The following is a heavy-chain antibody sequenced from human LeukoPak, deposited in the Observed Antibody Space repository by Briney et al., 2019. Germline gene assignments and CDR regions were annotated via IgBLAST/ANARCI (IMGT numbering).Heavy chain of an antibody. J-gene: IGHJ4*02. CDR3: AKGIAAAGGFDY. D-gene: IGHD6-13*01. Sequence: GGSLRLSCAASGFTFSSYGMHWVRQAPGKGLEWVAVISYDGSNKYYADSVKGRFTISSDNSKNTLYLQMNSLRAEDTAVYYCAKGIAAAGGFDYWGQGTLVTVSS. CDR1: GFTFSSYG. CDR2: ISYDGSNK. V-gene: IGHV3-30*18.